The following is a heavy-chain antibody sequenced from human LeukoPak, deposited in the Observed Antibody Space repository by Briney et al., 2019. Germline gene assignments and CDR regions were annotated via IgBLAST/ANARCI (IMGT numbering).Heavy chain of an antibody. D-gene: IGHD3-9*01. CDR2: INHSGST. V-gene: IGHV4-34*01. CDR3: ARQRHYDILTGYLLRNAYYYMDV. CDR1: GGSFSGYY. Sequence: SETLSLTCAVYGGSFSGYYWSWIRQPPGKGLEWIGEINHSGSTNYNPSLKSRVTISVDTSKNQFSLKLSSVTAADTAVYFCARQRHYDILTGYLLRNAYYYMDVWGKGTTVTISS. J-gene: IGHJ6*03.